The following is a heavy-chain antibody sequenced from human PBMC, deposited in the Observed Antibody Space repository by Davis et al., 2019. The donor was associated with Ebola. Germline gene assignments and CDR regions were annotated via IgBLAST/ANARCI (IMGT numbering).Heavy chain of an antibody. CDR1: GFTFSSYA. J-gene: IGHJ6*02. CDR3: ARDADSSSWYWYYYGMDV. Sequence: ISCAASGFTFSSYAMHWVRQAPGKGLEWVAVISYDGSNKYYADSVKGRFTISRDNSKNTLYLQMNSLRAEDTAVYYCARDADSSSWYWYYYGMDVWGQGTTVTVSS. D-gene: IGHD6-13*01. V-gene: IGHV3-30-3*01. CDR2: ISYDGSNK.